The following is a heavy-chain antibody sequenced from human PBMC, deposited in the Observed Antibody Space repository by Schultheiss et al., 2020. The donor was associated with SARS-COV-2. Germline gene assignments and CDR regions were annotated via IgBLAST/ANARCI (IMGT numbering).Heavy chain of an antibody. Sequence: GGSLRLSCAASGFTFSDYYMSWVRQAPGKGLEWVAVISYDGSNKYYADSVKGRFTISRDNSKNTLYLQMNSLRAEDTAVYYCARAATLYSSGWYNYWGQGTLVTVSS. CDR3: ARAATLYSSGWYNY. D-gene: IGHD6-19*01. V-gene: IGHV3-30*03. CDR2: ISYDGSNK. J-gene: IGHJ4*02. CDR1: GFTFSDYY.